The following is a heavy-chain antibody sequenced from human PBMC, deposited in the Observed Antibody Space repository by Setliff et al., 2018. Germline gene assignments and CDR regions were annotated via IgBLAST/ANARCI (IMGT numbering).Heavy chain of an antibody. V-gene: IGHV3-21*01. CDR1: GFTFSTYV. J-gene: IGHJ6*03. CDR3: ARSSAPIKRDYMDV. Sequence: GGSLRLSCAASGFTFSTYVMTWVRQAPGKGLEWVSSIHGEGFDTYYADSVKGRFTVSRDNAKNSLYLQMNSLRADDAAVYYCARSSAPIKRDYMDVWGKGTTVTVSS. D-gene: IGHD2-2*02. CDR2: IHGEGFDT.